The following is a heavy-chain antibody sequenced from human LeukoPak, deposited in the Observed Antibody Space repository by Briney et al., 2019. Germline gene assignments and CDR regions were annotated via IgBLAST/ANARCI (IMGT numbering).Heavy chain of an antibody. CDR1: GFTFSKYA. D-gene: IGHD1-26*01. V-gene: IGHV3-64*01. CDR3: AREGASSGSYSY. CDR2: ISSNGDST. Sequence: GGSLRLSCAASGFTFSKYAMHWVRQAPGKGLEYASAISSNGDSTYYANSVQGRFIISRDNSKNTLYLQMDSLRVEDMGVYYCAREGASSGSYSYWGQGTLVTVSS. J-gene: IGHJ4*02.